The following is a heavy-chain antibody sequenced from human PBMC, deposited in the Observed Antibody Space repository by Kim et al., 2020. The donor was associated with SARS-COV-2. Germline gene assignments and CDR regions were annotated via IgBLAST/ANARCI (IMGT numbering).Heavy chain of an antibody. CDR1: GGTFSSYA. CDR2: IIPILGIA. J-gene: IGHJ4*02. CDR3: ARARGGSYYRAGDYFDY. V-gene: IGHV1-69*04. D-gene: IGHD1-26*01. Sequence: SVKVSCKASGGTFSSYAISWVRQAPGQGLEWMGRIIPILGIANYAQKFQGRVTITADKSTSTAYMELSSLRSEDTAVYYCARARGGSYYRAGDYFDYWGQGTLVTVSS.